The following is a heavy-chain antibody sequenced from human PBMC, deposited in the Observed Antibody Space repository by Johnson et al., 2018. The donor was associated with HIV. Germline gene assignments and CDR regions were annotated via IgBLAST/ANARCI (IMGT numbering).Heavy chain of an antibody. CDR2: ISYDGSNQ. CDR3: ARDRGGYSYGYDSDAFDI. J-gene: IGHJ3*02. Sequence: QMLLVESGGGVVQPGRSLRVSCGASGFTFSSHDMHWVRQAPGKGLEWVAVISYDGSNQYCADSVKGRFTISRDNSKNTLYLQMNSLRAEDTAVYYCARDRGGYSYGYDSDAFDIWGQGTMVTVSS. CDR1: GFTFSSHD. V-gene: IGHV3-30*03. D-gene: IGHD5-18*01.